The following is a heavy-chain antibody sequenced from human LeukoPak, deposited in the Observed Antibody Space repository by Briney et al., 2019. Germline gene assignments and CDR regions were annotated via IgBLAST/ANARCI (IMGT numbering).Heavy chain of an antibody. CDR3: ARDTSRTMDV. CDR2: INTDGSTT. V-gene: IGHV3-74*01. D-gene: IGHD2/OR15-2a*01. J-gene: IGHJ6*02. Sequence: GGSLRLSCAASGFTFSGYWMHWVRHAPGKGLVWVSIINTDGSTTRYADSVKGRFTISRDNAKNTLYLQINSPRVEDTAVYFCARDTSRTMDVWGQGTTVTV. CDR1: GFTFSGYW.